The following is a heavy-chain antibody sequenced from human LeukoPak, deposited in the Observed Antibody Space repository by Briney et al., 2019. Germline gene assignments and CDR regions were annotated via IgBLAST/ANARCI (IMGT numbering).Heavy chain of an antibody. CDR3: ARVGRSLRAFDI. V-gene: IGHV1-18*01. CDR2: VSPYNGDT. Sequence: ASVKVSCKASGYTFTEYGINWVRQAPGHGLEWMGWVSPYNGDTRYTQKFQGRVTLTTDTSTSTAYMELRSLTSDDTAVYYCARVGRSLRAFDIWGQGTMVTVSS. J-gene: IGHJ3*02. D-gene: IGHD3-10*01. CDR1: GYTFTEYG.